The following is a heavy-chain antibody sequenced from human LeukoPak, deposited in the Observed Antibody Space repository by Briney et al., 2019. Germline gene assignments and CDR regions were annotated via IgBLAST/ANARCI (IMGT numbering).Heavy chain of an antibody. CDR2: VYYSGST. J-gene: IGHJ4*02. CDR3: ARHTELGGDFDY. CDR1: GGSISSYY. D-gene: IGHD1-14*01. V-gene: IGHV4-59*08. Sequence: SETLSLTCTVSGGSISSYYWSWIRQPPGKGLEWIGYVYYSGSTNSNPSLKSRVTISADTSKNQVSLKLSSVTAADTAVCYCARHTELGGDFDYWGQRTLVTVSS.